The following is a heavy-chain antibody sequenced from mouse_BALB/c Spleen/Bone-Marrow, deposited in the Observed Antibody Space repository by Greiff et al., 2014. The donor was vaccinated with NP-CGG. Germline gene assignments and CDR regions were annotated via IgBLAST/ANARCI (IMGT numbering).Heavy chain of an antibody. CDR1: GFNIKDTY. Sequence: EVKLEESGAELVKPGASVKLSCTTSGFNIKDTYMHWVKLRPEQGLEWIGRIVPANGNTKYAPKFQGKATITADTSSNTAYLQLSSLTSEDTAVYFCASYDYGYYFDYWGQGTTLPVSS. D-gene: IGHD2-4*01. J-gene: IGHJ2*01. CDR2: IVPANGNT. CDR3: ASYDYGYYFDY. V-gene: IGHV14-3*02.